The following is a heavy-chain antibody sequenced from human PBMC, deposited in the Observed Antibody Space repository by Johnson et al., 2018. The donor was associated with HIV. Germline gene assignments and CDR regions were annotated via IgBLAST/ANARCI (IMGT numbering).Heavy chain of an antibody. CDR3: TTDLGYYDSSGDAFDI. CDR1: GFSFSTYW. V-gene: IGHV3-74*03. D-gene: IGHD3-22*01. J-gene: IGHJ3*02. Sequence: VQLVESGGRLVQPGGSLRLSCAASGFSFSTYWMHWVRRVPGKGLVWVSRIDTEGSGTTYADSVKCRFTIARDNAKNTVYLQMISLRAEDMAVYYCTTDLGYYDSSGDAFDIWGQGTMVTVSS. CDR2: IDTEGSGT.